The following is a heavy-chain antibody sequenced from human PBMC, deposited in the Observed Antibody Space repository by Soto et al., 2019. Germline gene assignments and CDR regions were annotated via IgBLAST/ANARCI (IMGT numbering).Heavy chain of an antibody. Sequence: QVQLQESGPGLVKPSETLSLTCTVSGGSTTNYYWSWLRQPAGKGLEYIGRIYGSGRTNYNPSLKNQVTMSVSMNLMSMRLISVTAAETAVYYCARDCAADTALDYWDFDLWGRGALVTVSS. CDR1: GGSTTNYY. D-gene: IGHD5-18*01. CDR3: ARDCAADTALDYWDFDL. V-gene: IGHV4-4*07. J-gene: IGHJ2*01. CDR2: IYGSGRT.